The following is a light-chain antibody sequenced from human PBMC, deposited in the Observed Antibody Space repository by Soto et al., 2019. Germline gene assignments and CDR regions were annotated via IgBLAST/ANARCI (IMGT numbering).Light chain of an antibody. J-gene: IGKJ1*01. CDR1: QSISSW. CDR2: DAS. Sequence: DIQMTQSPSTLSASVGDRVTITCRASQSISSWLAWYQQQPGKAPKLLTYDASSLESGVPSRFSGSGSGTEFTLTISSLQPDDFATYYCQQYNSYSTFGQGTKGEMK. V-gene: IGKV1-5*01. CDR3: QQYNSYST.